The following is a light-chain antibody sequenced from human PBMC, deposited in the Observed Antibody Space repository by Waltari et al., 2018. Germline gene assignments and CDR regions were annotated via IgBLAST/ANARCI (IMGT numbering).Light chain of an antibody. CDR2: GST. Sequence: QSVLTQPPSVSGAPGPRVTISCPGSGSNIGAGYDVHWYQQLPRAAPKLLIYGSTSRPLGVPDRFFGSTSGTSASLAITGLQAEDEADYYCQSYDTSLRVVFGGGTKLTVL. J-gene: IGLJ2*01. V-gene: IGLV1-40*01. CDR1: GSNIGAGYD. CDR3: QSYDTSLRVV.